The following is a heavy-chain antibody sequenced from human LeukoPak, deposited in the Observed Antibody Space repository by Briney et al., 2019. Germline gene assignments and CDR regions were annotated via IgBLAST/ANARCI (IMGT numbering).Heavy chain of an antibody. J-gene: IGHJ4*02. V-gene: IGHV4-38-2*02. CDR1: GYSISSGYY. D-gene: IGHD3-10*01. Sequence: PSETLSLTCTVSGYSISSGYYWGWIRQPPGKGLEWIGSIYHSGSTYYNPSLKSRVTISVDTSKNQFSLKLSSVTAADTAVYYCARDRGYGSGSPRGGPFDYWGQGTLVTVSS. CDR3: ARDRGYGSGSPRGGPFDY. CDR2: IYHSGST.